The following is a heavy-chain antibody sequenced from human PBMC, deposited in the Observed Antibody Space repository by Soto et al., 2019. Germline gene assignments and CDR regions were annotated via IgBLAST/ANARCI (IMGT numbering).Heavy chain of an antibody. CDR1: GLTFRNYA. D-gene: IGHD2-2*01. V-gene: IGHV3-23*01. CDR2: ISGSGASK. J-gene: IGHJ6*04. Sequence: GGSLRLSCAASGLTFRNYAVSWVRQARGKGLEWVSSISGSGASKXXAESVKGRCTISRDNSNNTLDLQMNNVRAWAXAVYYCAKDTXXXXXXGMDVRCXGTTVXXFX. CDR3: AKDTXXXXXXGMDV.